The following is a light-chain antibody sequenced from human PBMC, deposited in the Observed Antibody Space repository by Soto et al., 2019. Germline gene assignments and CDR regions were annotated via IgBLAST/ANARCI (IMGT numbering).Light chain of an antibody. J-gene: IGKJ5*01. CDR2: AAS. CDR1: QSIVSS. Sequence: IQMTQSPSSLSASVGDRVTITCRAGQSIVSSLNWYQQRPGKAPTLLIYAASSLQSGVPSRFRGSGYGTDFALTLTSLQPEDFSIYYCQQSYNSPPITFGQGTRLEIK. V-gene: IGKV1-39*01. CDR3: QQSYNSPPIT.